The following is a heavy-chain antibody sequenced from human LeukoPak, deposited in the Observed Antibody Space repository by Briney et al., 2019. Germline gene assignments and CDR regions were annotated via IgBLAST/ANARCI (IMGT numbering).Heavy chain of an antibody. D-gene: IGHD3-16*02. Sequence: ASVKVSCKASGYTFTSYGINWVRQATGQGLEWMGWMNPNSGNTGYAQKFQGRVNMTRNTSISTAYMELSSLRSEDTAVYYCATTDYDYVWGSYRYYYYYMDVWGKGTTVTVSS. CDR3: ATTDYDYVWGSYRYYYYYMDV. J-gene: IGHJ6*03. CDR2: MNPNSGNT. V-gene: IGHV1-8*01. CDR1: GYTFTSYG.